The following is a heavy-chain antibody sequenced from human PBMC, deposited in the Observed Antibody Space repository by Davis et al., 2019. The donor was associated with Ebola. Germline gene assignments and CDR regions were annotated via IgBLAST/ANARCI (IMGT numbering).Heavy chain of an antibody. Sequence: GESLKISCKTSGYNFATYWIGWVRQTPEKGLEWMGIIYPGDSDTRYSPSFQGQVTISADKSISTAYLQWSSLKTSDTAIYYCARHRPFGDYAIDYWGQGTLVTVSS. J-gene: IGHJ4*02. D-gene: IGHD4-17*01. CDR3: ARHRPFGDYAIDY. V-gene: IGHV5-51*01. CDR2: IYPGDSDT. CDR1: GYNFATYW.